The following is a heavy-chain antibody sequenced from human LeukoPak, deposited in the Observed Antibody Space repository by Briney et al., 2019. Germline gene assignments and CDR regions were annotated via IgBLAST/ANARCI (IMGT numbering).Heavy chain of an antibody. CDR3: ARNYGDYSPYYFDY. J-gene: IGHJ4*02. D-gene: IGHD4-17*01. CDR2: INHSGTS. Sequence: PSETLSLTCAVQRGSLSGSFWTWIRQPPGKGLEWIGEINHSGTSNYSPSLKSRVTISADTSKNQFSLKLSSVTAADTAVYYCARNYGDYSPYYFDYWGQGTLVTVSS. CDR1: RGSLSGSF. V-gene: IGHV4-34*01.